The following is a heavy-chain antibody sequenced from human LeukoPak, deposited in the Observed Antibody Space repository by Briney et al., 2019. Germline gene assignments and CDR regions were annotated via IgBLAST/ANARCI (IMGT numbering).Heavy chain of an antibody. CDR2: IYTSGST. V-gene: IGHV4-61*02. CDR1: GGSISSGSYY. CDR3: ARSDYVWGSYRYLDY. J-gene: IGHJ4*02. D-gene: IGHD3-16*02. Sequence: SQTLSLTCTVSGGSISSGSYYWSWIRQPDGKGLEWIGRIYTSGSTNYNPSLKSRVTISVDTSKNQFSLKLSSVTAADTAVYYCARSDYVWGSYRYLDYWGQGTLVTVSS.